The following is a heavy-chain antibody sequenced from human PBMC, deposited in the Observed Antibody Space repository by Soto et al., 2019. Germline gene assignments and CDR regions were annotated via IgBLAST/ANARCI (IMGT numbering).Heavy chain of an antibody. CDR2: TYYRSQWHN. D-gene: IGHD3-10*01. CDR1: GDSVSSNSAT. Sequence: SQTLSLTCGSSGDSVSSNSATWNWIRQSPSRGLEWLGRTYYRSQWHNEYEESVKSRITINPDTSKNQFSLQLNSMSPEDTAVCYCARERGFLSEALDIWGRGTMVTVSS. CDR3: ARERGFLSEALDI. V-gene: IGHV6-1*01. J-gene: IGHJ3*02.